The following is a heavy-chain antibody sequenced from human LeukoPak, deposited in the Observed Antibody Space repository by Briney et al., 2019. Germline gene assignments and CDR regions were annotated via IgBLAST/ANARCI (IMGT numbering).Heavy chain of an antibody. V-gene: IGHV1-8*03. CDR2: MNPNSGNT. J-gene: IGHJ4*02. CDR1: GYTFTTYE. CDR3: ARGASRSFDY. Sequence: ASVKVSCKASGYTFTTYEIHWVRQASGQGLEWMGWMNPNSGNTGYAQKFQGRVTFTRDTSMTTAYMDLGSLRTGDTAMYYCARGASRSFDYWGQGSLVTVSS.